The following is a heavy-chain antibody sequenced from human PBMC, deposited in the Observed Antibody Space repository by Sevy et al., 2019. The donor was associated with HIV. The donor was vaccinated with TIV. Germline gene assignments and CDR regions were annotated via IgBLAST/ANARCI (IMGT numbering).Heavy chain of an antibody. D-gene: IGHD6-13*01. CDR2: FYYSAST. Sequence: SETLSLACTVSGDSISGYYWSWIRRPPGKGLEWIGYFYYSASTNYNPSLKSRVTISVDTTKNQVSLKVRSLTAADTAVYYCARGIAAPRGMDVWVQGTTVTVSS. V-gene: IGHV4-59*01. J-gene: IGHJ6*02. CDR3: ARGIAAPRGMDV. CDR1: GDSISGYY.